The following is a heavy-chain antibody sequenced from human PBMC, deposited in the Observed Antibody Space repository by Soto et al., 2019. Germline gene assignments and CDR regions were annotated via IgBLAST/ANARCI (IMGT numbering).Heavy chain of an antibody. V-gene: IGHV3-33*01. CDR2: IWNDGNGY. Sequence: GGSLRLSCAASGFTFNNYGMHWVRQAPGKGLEWVAVIWNDGNGYYYANSVKGRFSISRDNSKNTLYLQMSSLRVEDTAVYYCARRQISPPTRGAASARGGMDVWGQGTTVTVSS. CDR3: ARRQISPPTRGAASARGGMDV. CDR1: GFTFNNYG. D-gene: IGHD6-13*01. J-gene: IGHJ6*02.